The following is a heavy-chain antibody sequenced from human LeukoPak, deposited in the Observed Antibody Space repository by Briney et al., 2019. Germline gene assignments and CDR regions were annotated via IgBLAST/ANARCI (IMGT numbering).Heavy chain of an antibody. V-gene: IGHV4-34*01. D-gene: IGHD6-19*01. Sequence: PSETLSLTCAVYGGSFSGYYWSWIRQPPGKGLEWIGEINHSGSTNYNPSLKSRVTISLDTSKNQFSLKLSSVTAADTAVYYCAAAPLSSGWYFDYWGQGTLVTVSS. J-gene: IGHJ4*02. CDR1: GGSFSGYY. CDR3: AAAPLSSGWYFDY. CDR2: INHSGST.